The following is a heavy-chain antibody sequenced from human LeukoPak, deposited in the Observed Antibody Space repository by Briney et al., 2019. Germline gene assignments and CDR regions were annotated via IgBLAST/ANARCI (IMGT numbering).Heavy chain of an antibody. J-gene: IGHJ3*02. CDR2: IYSGGST. Sequence: PGGSLRLSCAASGFTVSSNYMSWVRQAPGKGLEWVSVIYSGGSTYYADSVKGRFTISRDNSKNTLYLQMNSLRAEDTAVYYCARTLKITVTVDAFEIWGEGAMVTVSS. CDR3: ARTLKITVTVDAFEI. CDR1: GFTVSSNY. V-gene: IGHV3-66*01. D-gene: IGHD4-17*01.